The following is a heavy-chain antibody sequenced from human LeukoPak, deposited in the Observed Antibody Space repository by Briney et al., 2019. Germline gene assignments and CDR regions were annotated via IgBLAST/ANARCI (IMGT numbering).Heavy chain of an antibody. Sequence: GGSLRLSCAASGFTFSNAWMSWVRQAPGKGLEWVGRIKSKTDGGTTDYAAPVKGRFTISRDDSKNTLYLQMNSLKTEDTAVYYCLAADPRAGAFDIWGQGTMVTVSS. CDR1: GFTFSNAW. CDR2: IKSKTDGGTT. J-gene: IGHJ3*02. V-gene: IGHV3-15*01. D-gene: IGHD6-25*01. CDR3: LAADPRAGAFDI.